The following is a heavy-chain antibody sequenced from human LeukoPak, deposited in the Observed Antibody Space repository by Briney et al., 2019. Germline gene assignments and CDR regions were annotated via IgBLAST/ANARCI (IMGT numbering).Heavy chain of an antibody. CDR2: INHSGST. V-gene: IGHV4-34*01. D-gene: IGHD3-22*01. CDR1: GFTFSSYS. Sequence: PGGSLRLSCAASGFTFSSYSMNWVRQPPGKGLEWIGEINHSGSTNYNPSLKSRVTISVDTSKNQFSLKLSSVTAADTAVYYCARGRYYDSSGHFDYWGQGTLVTVSS. J-gene: IGHJ4*02. CDR3: ARGRYYDSSGHFDY.